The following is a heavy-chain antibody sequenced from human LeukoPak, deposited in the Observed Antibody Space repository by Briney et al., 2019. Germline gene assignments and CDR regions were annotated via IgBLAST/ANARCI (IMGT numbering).Heavy chain of an antibody. Sequence: NPSETLSLTCAVSGYSISSGYYWGWIRQPPGKGLEWVRSIYHSGSTYYNPSLKSRVTISVDTSKNQFSLKLSSVTAADTAVYYCARVRPYYYDSSGYYPHDAFDIWGQGTMVTVSS. J-gene: IGHJ3*02. V-gene: IGHV4-38-2*01. CDR1: GYSISSGYY. CDR3: ARVRPYYYDSSGYYPHDAFDI. CDR2: IYHSGST. D-gene: IGHD3-22*01.